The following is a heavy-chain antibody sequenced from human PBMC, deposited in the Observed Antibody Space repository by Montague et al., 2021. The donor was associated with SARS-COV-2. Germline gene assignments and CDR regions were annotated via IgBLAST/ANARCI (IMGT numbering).Heavy chain of an antibody. J-gene: IGHJ4*02. CDR2: INHSGTT. CDR3: SRTYRGTFDF. D-gene: IGHD1-7*01. CDR1: GGSFSAYY. Sequence: SETLSLTCAVYGGSFSAYYWSWIRQPPGRGLKWIGEINHSGTTNYKSSLESRLSMSVDTSKIQFSLNLSSVTAADTAVYFCSRTYRGTFDFWGQGILVTVSS. V-gene: IGHV4-34*01.